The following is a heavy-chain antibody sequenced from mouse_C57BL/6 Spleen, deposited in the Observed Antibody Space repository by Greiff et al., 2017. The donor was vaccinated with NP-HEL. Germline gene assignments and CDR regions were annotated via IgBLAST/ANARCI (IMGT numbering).Heavy chain of an antibody. J-gene: IGHJ2*01. V-gene: IGHV1-66*01. CDR1: GYSFTSYY. D-gene: IGHD2-4*01. CDR2: IYPGSGNT. Sequence: QVQLQQSGPELVKPGASVKISCKASGYSFTSYYIHWVKQRPGQGLEWIGWIYPGSGNTKYNEKFKGKATLTADTSSSTAYMQLSSLTSEDSAVYYCAREIDYPDSYFDYWGQGTTLTVSS. CDR3: AREIDYPDSYFDY.